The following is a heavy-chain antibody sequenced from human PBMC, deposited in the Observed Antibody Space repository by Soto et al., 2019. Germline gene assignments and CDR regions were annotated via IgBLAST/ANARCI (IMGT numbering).Heavy chain of an antibody. J-gene: IGHJ3*02. CDR3: AREAHRITFLRRLGGAFDI. D-gene: IGHD3-16*01. CDR1: GYTFTGYY. CDR2: INPNSGGT. Sequence: ASVKVSCKASGYTFTGYYMHWVRQAPGQGLEWMGWINPNSGGTNYAQKFQGWVTMTRDTSISTAYMELSRLRSDDTAVYYCAREAHRITFLRRLGGAFDIWGQGTMVTVSS. V-gene: IGHV1-2*04.